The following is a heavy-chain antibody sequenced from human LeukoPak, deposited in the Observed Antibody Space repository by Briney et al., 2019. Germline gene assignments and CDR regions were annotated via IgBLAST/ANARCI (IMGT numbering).Heavy chain of an antibody. V-gene: IGHV3-23*01. J-gene: IGHJ5*02. Sequence: GGSLRLSCAASGFTFSTYAMSWVRQAPGKGLEWVSAISGSAGSTNYADSVKGRFTISRGNFKNTLYLQMNSLRVEDTAVYYCAASIYDTFNWFDPWGQGTLVTVSS. CDR3: AASIYDTFNWFDP. CDR2: ISGSAGST. CDR1: GFTFSTYA. D-gene: IGHD3-22*01.